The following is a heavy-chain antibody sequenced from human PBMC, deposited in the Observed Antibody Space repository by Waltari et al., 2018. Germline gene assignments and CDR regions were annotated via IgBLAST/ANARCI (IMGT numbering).Heavy chain of an antibody. D-gene: IGHD5-12*01. Sequence: QVQLVQSGAAVKKPGASVKVSCKASGYTFTGYYMHWVRQAPGQGLEWMGRINPNSGGTKYAQKFQGRVAMTRDTSISTAYMELSRLRSDDTAVYYCARDKRRYSGYDLLDYWGQGTLVTVSS. CDR1: GYTFTGYY. V-gene: IGHV1-2*06. CDR2: INPNSGGT. CDR3: ARDKRRYSGYDLLDY. J-gene: IGHJ4*02.